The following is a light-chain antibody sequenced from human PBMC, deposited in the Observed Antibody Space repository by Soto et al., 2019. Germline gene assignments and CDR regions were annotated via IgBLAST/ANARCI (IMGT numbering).Light chain of an antibody. V-gene: IGKV1-12*01. J-gene: IGKJ4*01. CDR1: QGISSW. Sequence: DIQMTQSPSSVSASVGDRVTITCRASQGISSWVAWYQQKPGKAPNLLIYAASSLQSGVPSRFSGSGSGTEFTLTINSLQPEDFATYYCQQADTFPLTFGGGTKVEIK. CDR3: QQADTFPLT. CDR2: AAS.